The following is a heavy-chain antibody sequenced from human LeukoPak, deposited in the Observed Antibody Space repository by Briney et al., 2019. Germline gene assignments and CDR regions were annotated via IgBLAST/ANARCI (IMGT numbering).Heavy chain of an antibody. Sequence: GGSLRLSCEASGFTFGHCWMTWYRQAPGKGLEWVANLNQDGSVQAYGDSVRGRFTISRDNAKNSVYIQMSSLRVENTAMYYCARDHNVADVWGQGTMVTVSS. D-gene: IGHD2-8*01. CDR3: ARDHNVADV. J-gene: IGHJ3*01. CDR1: GFTFGHCW. V-gene: IGHV3-7*01. CDR2: LNQDGSVQ.